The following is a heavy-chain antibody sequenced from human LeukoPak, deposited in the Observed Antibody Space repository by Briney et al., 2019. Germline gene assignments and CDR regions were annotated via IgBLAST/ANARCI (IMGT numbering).Heavy chain of an antibody. D-gene: IGHD3-3*01. CDR1: GFSFSVYW. Sequence: GGSLRLSCAASGFSFSVYWMHWVRQAPGKGPVWVSRIKTDGSITDYADFVKGRFTISRDNAKNTLYLQIYSLRAGDTAVYYCAKDDALIRFNDWGQGTLVTVSS. V-gene: IGHV3-74*01. CDR3: AKDDALIRFND. J-gene: IGHJ4*02. CDR2: IKTDGSIT.